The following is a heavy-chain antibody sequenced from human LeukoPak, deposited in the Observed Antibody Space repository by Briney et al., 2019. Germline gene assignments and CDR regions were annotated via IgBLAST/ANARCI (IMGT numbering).Heavy chain of an antibody. J-gene: IGHJ3*02. Sequence: GASVKVSCKASGYTFSGYYIHWVRQAPGQGLEWMGWINPKSGGTNYAQKFQGRVTMTRDTSISTTYMELYRLRSDDTAVYYCGRAPRGVVFVDDVFDIGAKGTMVPVFS. V-gene: IGHV1-2*02. CDR2: INPKSGGT. CDR1: GYTFSGYY. D-gene: IGHD2-21*01. CDR3: GRAPRGVVFVDDVFDI.